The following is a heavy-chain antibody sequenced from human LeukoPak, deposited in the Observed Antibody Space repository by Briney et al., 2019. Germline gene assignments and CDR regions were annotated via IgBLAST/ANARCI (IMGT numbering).Heavy chain of an antibody. CDR3: ARGGRDIGVILILGYMDV. CDR1: GYTFTGYY. V-gene: IGHV1-2*02. Sequence: GASVKVSCKASGYTFTGYYIQWVRQAPGQGLEWMGWINPRTGETNYAQRFHGRVTMTTDTSITTAYMDLSRLRSDDTAIYYCARGGRDIGVILILGYMDVWGKGTTLAVSS. J-gene: IGHJ6*04. D-gene: IGHD3-3*01. CDR2: INPRTGET.